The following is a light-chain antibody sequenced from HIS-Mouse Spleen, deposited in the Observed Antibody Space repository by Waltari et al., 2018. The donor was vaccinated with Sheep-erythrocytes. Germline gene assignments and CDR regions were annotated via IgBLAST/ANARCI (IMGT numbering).Light chain of an antibody. CDR2: QDS. V-gene: IGLV3-1*01. CDR3: QAWDSSIYV. Sequence: SYELTQSPSVSVSPGQTASITCSGDKLGHKYACWYQQKPGQSPVLVIYQDSKRPSGIPERFSGSNSGNTATLTISGTQAMDEADYYCQAWDSSIYVFGTGTKVTVL. J-gene: IGLJ1*01. CDR1: KLGHKY.